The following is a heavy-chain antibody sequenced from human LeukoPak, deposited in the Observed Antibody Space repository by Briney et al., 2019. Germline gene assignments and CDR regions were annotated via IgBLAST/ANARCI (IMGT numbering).Heavy chain of an antibody. D-gene: IGHD3-22*01. CDR2: IYYSGST. V-gene: IGHV4-59*01. CDR3: ARGLDPYDSSGYYYFGDAFDI. CDR1: GFTFSNAW. J-gene: IGHJ3*02. Sequence: GSLRLSCAASGFTFSNAWMSWIRQPPGKGLEWIGYIYYSGSTNYNPSLKSRVTISVDTSKNQFSLKLSSVTAADTAVYYCARGLDPYDSSGYYYFGDAFDIWGQGTMVTVSS.